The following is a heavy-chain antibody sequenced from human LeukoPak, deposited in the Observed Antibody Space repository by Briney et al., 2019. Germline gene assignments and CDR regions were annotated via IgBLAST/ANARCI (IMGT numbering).Heavy chain of an antibody. D-gene: IGHD1-26*01. CDR3: ARGATYAYYQDY. CDR1: GFTFSSYA. J-gene: IGHJ4*02. Sequence: GGSLRLSCAASGFTFSSYAMSWVRQAPGKGLEWVSAISGSGGSTYYAGSVKGRFTISRDNSKNTLYLQMNSLRAEDTAVYYCARGATYAYYQDYWGQGTLVTVSS. V-gene: IGHV3-23*01. CDR2: ISGSGGST.